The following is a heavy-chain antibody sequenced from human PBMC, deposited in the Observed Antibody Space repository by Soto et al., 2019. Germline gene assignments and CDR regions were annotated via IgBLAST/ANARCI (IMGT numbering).Heavy chain of an antibody. CDR3: AILVVVAAPSHYYYGMDV. D-gene: IGHD2-15*01. V-gene: IGHV1-8*01. CDR1: GYTFTSYD. Sequence: ASVKVSCKASGYTFTSYDINWVRQATGQGLEWMGWMNPNSGNTGYAQKFQGRVTMTRNTSISTAYMELSSLRSEDTAVYYCAILVVVAAPSHYYYGMDVWGQGTTVTVSS. CDR2: MNPNSGNT. J-gene: IGHJ6*02.